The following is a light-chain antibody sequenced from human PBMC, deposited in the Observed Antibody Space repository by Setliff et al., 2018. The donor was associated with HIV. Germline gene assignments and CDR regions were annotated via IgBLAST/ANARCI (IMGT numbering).Light chain of an antibody. V-gene: IGLV2-11*01. CDR2: DVS. CDR3: SSYAGSYTSLFV. CDR1: SSDVGGYNY. J-gene: IGLJ1*01. Sequence: QSVLTQPRSVSGSPGQSVTISCTGTSSDVGGYNYVSWYQQHPGKAPKLMIYDVSKRPSGVPDRFSGSKSDNTASLTISGLQAEDEADYYCSSYAGSYTSLFVFGTGTKV.